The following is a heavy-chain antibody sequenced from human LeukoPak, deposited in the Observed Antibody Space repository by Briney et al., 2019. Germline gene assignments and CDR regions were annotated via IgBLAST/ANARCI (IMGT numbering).Heavy chain of an antibody. D-gene: IGHD2-2*01. CDR3: ARGYCSTTSCYGAFDI. J-gene: IGHJ3*02. CDR2: ISAYNGNT. CDR1: GYTFTSYG. V-gene: IGHV1-18*01. Sequence: EASVKVSCKASGYTFTSYGISWVRQAPGQGLEWMGWISAYNGNTNSAQKFQGRVTMTTDTLTTTAYMELRSLRSDDTAVYYCARGYCSTTSCYGAFDIWGQGTMVTVSS.